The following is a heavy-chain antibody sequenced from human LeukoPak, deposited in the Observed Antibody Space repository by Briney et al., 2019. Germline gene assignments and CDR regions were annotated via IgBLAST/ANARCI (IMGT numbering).Heavy chain of an antibody. CDR1: GFIFSSYS. D-gene: IGHD4-23*01. V-gene: IGHV3-21*01. CDR3: ARGQTVADDAFDI. J-gene: IGHJ3*02. CDR2: ISSSSSYI. Sequence: PGGSLRLSCEGSGFIFSSYSMNWVRQAPGKGLEWVSSISSSSSYIYYADSVKGRFTISRDNAKNSLYLQMNSLRAEDTAVYYCARGQTVADDAFDIWGQGTMVSVSS.